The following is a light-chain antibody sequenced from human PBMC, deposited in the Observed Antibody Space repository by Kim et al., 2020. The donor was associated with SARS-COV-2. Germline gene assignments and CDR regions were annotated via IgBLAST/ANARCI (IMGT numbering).Light chain of an antibody. CDR1: QSVSSNY. CDR3: QQYGTWT. Sequence: LSPGERAPRSCRASQSVSSNYLAWYQQKPGQAPRLLIYDVSSRATGIPDRFSGSGSGTDFTLTISRLEPEDFAVYYCQQYGTWTFGQGTKVDIK. J-gene: IGKJ1*01. CDR2: DVS. V-gene: IGKV3-20*01.